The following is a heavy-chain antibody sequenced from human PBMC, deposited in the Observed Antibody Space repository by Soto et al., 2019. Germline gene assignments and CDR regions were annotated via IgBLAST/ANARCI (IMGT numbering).Heavy chain of an antibody. CDR1: GITFSRFE. Sequence: EVQLVESGGGLVQPGGALRLSCAASGITFSRFELHWVRQAPVKGLEWISYISSSGSTAYYASSVDGRFTISRDNANNSVYLQRDRLTAEHTALFYCTRAALFPYLSFYWGQGALVTVSS. CDR3: TRAALFPYLSFY. D-gene: IGHD3-10*01. J-gene: IGHJ4*02. CDR2: ISSSGSTA. V-gene: IGHV3-48*03.